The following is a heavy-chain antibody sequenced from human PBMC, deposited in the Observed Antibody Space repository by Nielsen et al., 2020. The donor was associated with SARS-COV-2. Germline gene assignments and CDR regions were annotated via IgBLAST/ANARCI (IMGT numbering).Heavy chain of an antibody. CDR2: IYYSGST. D-gene: IGHD2-2*01. V-gene: IGHV4-61*05. J-gene: IGHJ6*02. Sequence: GSLRLSCTVSGGSISSSSYYWGWIRQPPGKGLEWIGYIYYSGSTNYNPSLKSRVTISVDTSKNQFSLKLSSVTAADTAVYYCARGWADIVVVPAAMNWARDRYGMDVWGQGTTVTVSS. CDR1: GGSISSSSYY. CDR3: ARGWADIVVVPAAMNWARDRYGMDV.